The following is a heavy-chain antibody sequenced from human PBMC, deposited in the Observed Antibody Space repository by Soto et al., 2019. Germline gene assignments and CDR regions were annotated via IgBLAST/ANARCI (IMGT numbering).Heavy chain of an antibody. CDR2: IWYDGSNK. Sequence: QVQLVASGGGVVQPGRSLRLSCAASGFTFSSYGMHWVRQAPGKGLEWVDVIWYDGSNKYYADYVKFRFTISRDNSKNTRDLQMNSRRAEDTSAYYCARIRRARFEPYYDMDVWGQGTTVTVSS. J-gene: IGHJ6*02. V-gene: IGHV3-33*01. CDR3: ARIRRARFEPYYDMDV. D-gene: IGHD3-3*01. CDR1: GFTFSSYG.